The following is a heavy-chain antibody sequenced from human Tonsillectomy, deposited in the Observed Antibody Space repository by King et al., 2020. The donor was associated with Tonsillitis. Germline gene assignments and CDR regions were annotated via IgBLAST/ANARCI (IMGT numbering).Heavy chain of an antibody. J-gene: IGHJ6*03. D-gene: IGHD3-3*01. CDR1: GGTFSSYA. CDR3: ATNYDFWSGKTDGHYYYYYMDV. CDR2: IIPILGTA. Sequence: QLVQSGAEVKKPGSSVKVSCKASGGTFSSYAISWVRQAPGEGLEWMGRIIPILGTANYAQKFQGRVTITADKSTSTAYMELSSLRSEDTAVYYCATNYDFWSGKTDGHYYYYYMDVWGKGTTVTVSS. V-gene: IGHV1-69*09.